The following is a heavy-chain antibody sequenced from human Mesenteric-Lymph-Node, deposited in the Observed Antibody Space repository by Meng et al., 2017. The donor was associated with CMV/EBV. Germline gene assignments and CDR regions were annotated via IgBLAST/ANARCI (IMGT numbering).Heavy chain of an antibody. CDR1: GESFSGYY. J-gene: IGHJ4*02. CDR3: ARGLRLGLGDYLDY. D-gene: IGHD2-21*01. CDR2: VSHSGST. Sequence: SETLSLTCVVYGESFSGYYWTWIRQPPGKGLEWVGEVSHSGSTDYNSSLKSRVTMSVDTSKNHFSLKLTSVTAADTGVYYCARGLRLGLGDYLDYWGLGNLVTVSS. V-gene: IGHV4-34*01.